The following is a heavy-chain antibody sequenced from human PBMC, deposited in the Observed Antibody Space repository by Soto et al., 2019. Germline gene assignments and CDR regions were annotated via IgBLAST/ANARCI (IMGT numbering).Heavy chain of an antibody. D-gene: IGHD3-10*01. V-gene: IGHV4-39*01. CDR1: GGSISSSSYY. Sequence: QLQLQESGPGLVKPSETLSLTCTVSGGSISSSSYYWGWIRQPPGKGLEWIGSIYYSGSTYYNPSLKSRVTISVDTSKNQFSRKLSSVTAADTAVYYCARPLGGSGSSNWFDPWGQGTLVTVSS. J-gene: IGHJ5*02. CDR3: ARPLGGSGSSNWFDP. CDR2: IYYSGST.